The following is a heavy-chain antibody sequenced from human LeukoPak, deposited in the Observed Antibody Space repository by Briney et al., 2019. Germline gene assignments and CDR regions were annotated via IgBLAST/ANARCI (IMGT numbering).Heavy chain of an antibody. V-gene: IGHV4-34*01. J-gene: IGHJ4*02. D-gene: IGHD6-19*01. CDR1: GGSFSGYY. CDR2: INHSGST. CDR3: ATSGWYLLPGVY. Sequence: SETLSLTCAVYGGSFSGYYWSWIRQPPGKGLEWIGEINHSGSTNYNPSLKSRVTISFYTSKNQFSLKLSSVTAADTAVYYCATSGWYLLPGVYWGQGTLVTVSS.